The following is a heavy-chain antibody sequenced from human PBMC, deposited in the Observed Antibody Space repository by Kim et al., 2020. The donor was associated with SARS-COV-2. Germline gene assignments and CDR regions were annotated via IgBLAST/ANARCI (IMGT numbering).Heavy chain of an antibody. CDR3: ARDISLAAAGIRFDP. CDR1: GGSISSGGYY. Sequence: SETLSLTCTVSGGSISSGGYYWSWIRQHPGKGLEWIGYIYYSGSTYYNPSLKSRVTISVDTSKNQFSLKLSSVTAADTAVYYCARDISLAAAGIRFDPWGQGTLVTVSS. CDR2: IYYSGST. V-gene: IGHV4-31*03. D-gene: IGHD6-13*01. J-gene: IGHJ5*02.